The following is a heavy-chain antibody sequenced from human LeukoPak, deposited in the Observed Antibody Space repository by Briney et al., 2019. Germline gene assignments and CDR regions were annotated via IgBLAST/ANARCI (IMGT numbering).Heavy chain of an antibody. Sequence: PSETLSLTCAVYGGSFSGYYWSWIRQPPGKGLEWIGEINHSGGTNYNPSLKSRVTISVDTSKNQFSLRLSSVTAADTAVYLCARYVVYGSGKYYFDYWGQGSLVTVSS. CDR2: INHSGGT. V-gene: IGHV4-34*01. CDR1: GGSFSGYY. CDR3: ARYVVYGSGKYYFDY. D-gene: IGHD3-10*01. J-gene: IGHJ4*02.